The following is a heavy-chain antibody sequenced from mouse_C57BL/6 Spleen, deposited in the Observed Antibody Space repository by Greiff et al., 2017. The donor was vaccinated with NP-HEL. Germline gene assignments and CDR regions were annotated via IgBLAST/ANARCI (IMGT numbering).Heavy chain of an antibody. CDR3: ARRRWDGDYYAMDD. D-gene: IGHD4-1*01. CDR1: GFNIKDYY. J-gene: IGHJ4*01. CDR2: IDPEDGET. V-gene: IGHV14-2*01. Sequence: VQLQQSGAELVKPGASVTLSCTASGFNIKDYYMHWVKQRTEQGLEWIGRIDPEDGETTYAPKFQGKATITADTSSNPAYLQLSSLTAEDTAVYYCARRRWDGDYYAMDDWGQGTSVTVSS.